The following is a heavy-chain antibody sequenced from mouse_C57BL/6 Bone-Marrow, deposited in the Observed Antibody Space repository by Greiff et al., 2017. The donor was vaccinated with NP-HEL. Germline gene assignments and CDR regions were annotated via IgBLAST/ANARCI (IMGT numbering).Heavy chain of an antibody. Sequence: EVNLVESGGGLVKPGGSLKLSCAASGFTFSSYAMSWVRQTPEKRLEWVATISDGGSYTYYPDNVKGRFTISRDNAKNNLYLQMSHLKSEDTAMYYCARDYSPRLYAMDYWGQGTSVTVSS. D-gene: IGHD1-1*01. J-gene: IGHJ4*01. CDR2: ISDGGSYT. CDR1: GFTFSSYA. CDR3: ARDYSPRLYAMDY. V-gene: IGHV5-4*01.